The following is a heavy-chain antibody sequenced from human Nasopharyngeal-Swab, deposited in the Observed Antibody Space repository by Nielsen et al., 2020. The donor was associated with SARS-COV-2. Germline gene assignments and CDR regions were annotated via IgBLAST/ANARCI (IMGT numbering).Heavy chain of an antibody. D-gene: IGHD2-21*02. CDR2: ISKDGSSQ. V-gene: IGHV3-30*04. CDR1: GFTFSDFS. Sequence: GESLKISCAASGFTFSDFSMHWVRQAPGKGLEWVGVISKDGSSQYYADFVKGRFTISRDNPKKTLSLQMNSLRLEDTAVYFCASKVETLHAFDVWGQGTMVTVSS. J-gene: IGHJ3*01. CDR3: ASKVETLHAFDV.